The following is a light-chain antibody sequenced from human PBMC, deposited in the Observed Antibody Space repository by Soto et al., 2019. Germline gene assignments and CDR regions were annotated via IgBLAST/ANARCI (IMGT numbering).Light chain of an antibody. Sequence: EIVLTQSPATLSVSPGDSATLSCRASQSVGPNLVWYQQRFGQSPRLLIYHVSNRATGIPARFSGSGSGTDFTLTISSLEPEDFAVYYCQQRSNWPLTFGGGTKVDI. CDR3: QQRSNWPLT. J-gene: IGKJ4*01. CDR2: HVS. CDR1: QSVGPN. V-gene: IGKV3-11*01.